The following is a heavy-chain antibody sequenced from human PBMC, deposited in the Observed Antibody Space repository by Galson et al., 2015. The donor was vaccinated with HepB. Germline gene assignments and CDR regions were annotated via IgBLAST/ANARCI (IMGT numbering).Heavy chain of an antibody. CDR3: ARDRPTIAGDLWSGYYHEY. CDR1: GDSLNDYA. J-gene: IGHJ4*02. CDR2: IIPILGIA. Sequence: SVKVSCKASGDSLNDYAVSWVRQAPGQGLEWMGRIIPILGIAKYAQKFQGRVTITADKSTSIGNMELSSLRSEDTAVYYCARDRPTIAGDLWSGYYHEYWGRGTLVTVSS. V-gene: IGHV1-69*04. D-gene: IGHD3-3*01.